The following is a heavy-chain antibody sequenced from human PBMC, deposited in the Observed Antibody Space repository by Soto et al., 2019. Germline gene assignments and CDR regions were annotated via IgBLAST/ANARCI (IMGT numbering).Heavy chain of an antibody. CDR1: GFTFSTSA. V-gene: IGHV3-23*01. J-gene: IGHJ3*02. Sequence: EVQLLESGGGLVRPGGSLRLSCAASGFTFSTSAMNWVRQAPGKGLEWVSLISNNGGSASHADSVQGRFIISRDNSINPRQLPMNIPRAADTAIAYCVREVSDWSSHGSFDIWRRGTMVTVS. CDR2: ISNNGGSA. D-gene: IGHD2-21*02. CDR3: VREVSDWSSHGSFDI.